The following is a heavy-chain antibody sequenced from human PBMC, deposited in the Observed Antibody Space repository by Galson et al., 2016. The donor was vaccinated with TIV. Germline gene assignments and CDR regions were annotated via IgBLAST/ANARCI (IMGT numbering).Heavy chain of an antibody. D-gene: IGHD2-21*01. Sequence: SLRLSCAASGFTFSNHWMHWVRQAPGKGLVWVSRIETYGSSTNYADSVRGRFTISRDNAKDTLYLQMNGLRAEDTGLYFCVRGFVGKTAALDYWGQGTLVTVSS. CDR1: GFTFSNHW. J-gene: IGHJ4*02. CDR2: IETYGSST. V-gene: IGHV3-74*01. CDR3: VRGFVGKTAALDY.